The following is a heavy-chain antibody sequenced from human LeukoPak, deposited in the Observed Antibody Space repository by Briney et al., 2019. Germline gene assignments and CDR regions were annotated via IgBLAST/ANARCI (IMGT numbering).Heavy chain of an antibody. CDR2: IYYSGST. Sequence: SETLSLTCTVSGGSISSYYWSWIRQPPGKGLEWIGYIYYSGSTNYNPSLKSRVTISVDTSKNQFSLKLSSVTAADTAVYYCARQRFLEWFYFDYWGQGTLVTVSS. D-gene: IGHD3-3*01. CDR1: GGSISSYY. J-gene: IGHJ4*02. V-gene: IGHV4-59*01. CDR3: ARQRFLEWFYFDY.